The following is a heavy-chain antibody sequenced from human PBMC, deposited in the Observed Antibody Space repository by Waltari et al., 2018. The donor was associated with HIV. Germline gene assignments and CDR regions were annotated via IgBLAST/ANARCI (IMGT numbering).Heavy chain of an antibody. Sequence: QVQLVQSGAEVKKPGASVKVSCKASGYTFIGYYIYWVRQAPGRGLEWMGWIDPNSGDTNYAKKFQGRVTMTRDTSISTAYMELSRLRPDDTAVYYCARTYYYDSSGYYAPWGQGTLVTVSS. CDR1: GYTFIGYY. J-gene: IGHJ5*02. V-gene: IGHV1-2*02. CDR2: IDPNSGDT. CDR3: ARTYYYDSSGYYAP. D-gene: IGHD3-22*01.